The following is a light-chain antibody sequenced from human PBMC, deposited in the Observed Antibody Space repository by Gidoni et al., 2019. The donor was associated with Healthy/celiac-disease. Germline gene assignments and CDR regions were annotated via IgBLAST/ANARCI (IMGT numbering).Light chain of an antibody. V-gene: IGLV2-14*01. CDR3: SSYTSSSTLV. CDR1: SSAVGGYNY. J-gene: IGLJ2*01. CDR2: EVS. Sequence: QSALTQPAAGSGAPGQSITISCTGTSSAVGGYNYVSWYQQHPGKAPKLMTYEVSNRPSGVSNRFSGSKSGNTASLTISGLQAEDEADYYCSSYTSSSTLVFGGGTKLTVL.